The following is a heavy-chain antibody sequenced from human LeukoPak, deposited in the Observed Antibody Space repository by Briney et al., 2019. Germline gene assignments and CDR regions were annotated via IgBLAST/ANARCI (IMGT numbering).Heavy chain of an antibody. CDR2: ISGSGGST. D-gene: IGHD3-10*01. CDR1: GFTFSSYA. V-gene: IGHV3-23*01. J-gene: IGHJ5*02. CDR3: AKAPTLYYGSGSYSP. Sequence: GGSLRLSCAASGFTFSSYAMSWVRQAPGKGLEWVSAISGSGGSTYYADSVKGRFTISRDNSKNTLYLQMNSLRAEDTAVYYCAKAPTLYYGSGSYSPWGQGTLVTVSS.